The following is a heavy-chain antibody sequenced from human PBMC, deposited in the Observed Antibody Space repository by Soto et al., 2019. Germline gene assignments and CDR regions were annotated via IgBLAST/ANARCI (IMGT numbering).Heavy chain of an antibody. V-gene: IGHV3-21*01. D-gene: IGHD3-22*01. CDR3: ARVYYYDSSGFLI. CDR1: GFTFSSYG. J-gene: IGHJ4*02. Sequence: PGGSLRLSCAASGFTFSSYGINWVRQALGKGLEWVSSISSSTDYIYYADSVKGRFTISRDNAKNSLYLQMNSLRAEDSAVYYCARVYYYDSSGFLIWGQGTLVTVSS. CDR2: ISSSTDYI.